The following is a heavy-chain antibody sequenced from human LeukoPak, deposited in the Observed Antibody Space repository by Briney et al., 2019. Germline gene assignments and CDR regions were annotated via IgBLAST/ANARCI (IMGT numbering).Heavy chain of an antibody. CDR2: ISYSGSPI. V-gene: IGHV3-11*04. D-gene: IGHD3-16*01. CDR1: GFRFSDYY. Sequence: GGSLRLSCGASGFRFSDYYMSWIRQAPGKGLEWISYISYSGSPIDYADSMKGRFTISRDNAKNSLYLQMDSLRVEDTAVYYCARGLYSYDYWGQGTLVTVSS. J-gene: IGHJ4*02. CDR3: ARGLYSYDY.